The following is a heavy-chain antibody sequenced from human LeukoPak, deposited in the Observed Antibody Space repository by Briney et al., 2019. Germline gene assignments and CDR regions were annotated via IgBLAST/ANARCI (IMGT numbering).Heavy chain of an antibody. J-gene: IGHJ1*01. D-gene: IGHD2-2*01. V-gene: IGHV4-31*03. CDR1: GGSISSGGYY. CDR3: ASFSSTSFYSEYFQH. Sequence: SQTLSLTCTVSGGSISSGGYYWSWIRQHPGKGLEWIGYIYYSGRTYYNPSLKSRVTISVDTSKNQFSLKLSSVTAADTAVYYCASFSSTSFYSEYFQHWGQGTLVTVSS. CDR2: IYYSGRT.